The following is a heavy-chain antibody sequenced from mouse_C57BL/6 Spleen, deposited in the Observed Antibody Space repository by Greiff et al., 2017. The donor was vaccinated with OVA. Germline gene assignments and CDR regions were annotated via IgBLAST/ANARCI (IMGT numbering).Heavy chain of an antibody. J-gene: IGHJ4*01. CDR2: ISSGGSYT. V-gene: IGHV5-6*01. Sequence: EVQGVESGGDLVKPGGSLKLSCAASGFTFSSYGMSWVRQTPDKRLEWVATISSGGSYTYYPDSVKGRFTISRDNAKNTLYLQMSSLKSEDTAMYYCARHYYGSSYNYAMDYWGQGTSVTVSS. CDR1: GFTFSSYG. D-gene: IGHD1-1*01. CDR3: ARHYYGSSYNYAMDY.